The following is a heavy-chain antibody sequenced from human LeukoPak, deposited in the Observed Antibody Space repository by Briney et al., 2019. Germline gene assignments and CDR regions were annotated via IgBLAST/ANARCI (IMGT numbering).Heavy chain of an antibody. Sequence: PGGSLRLSCAASGFTFSSYWMGWVRQAPGKGLEWVANIKQDGSEKYYVDSVKGRFTISRDNAKNSLYLQMNSLRAEDTAVYYCARVAARLRYFDWLTPDAFDIWGQGTMVTVSS. D-gene: IGHD3-9*01. CDR2: IKQDGSEK. CDR3: ARVAARLRYFDWLTPDAFDI. V-gene: IGHV3-7*01. CDR1: GFTFSSYW. J-gene: IGHJ3*02.